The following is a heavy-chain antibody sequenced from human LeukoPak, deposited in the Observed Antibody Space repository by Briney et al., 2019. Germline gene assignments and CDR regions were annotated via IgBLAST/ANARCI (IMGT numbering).Heavy chain of an antibody. J-gene: IGHJ3*02. Sequence: SGTLSLTCAVSSGSISGYYWSWIRPPPGKGLEWIGEINYSGSTNYNPPLKSRVPISVDTSKNQFSLRLSSVTAPDTAVYYWARERGPNKLGKGAFDIWGQGTMVTVSS. CDR3: ARERGPNKLGKGAFDI. D-gene: IGHD7-27*01. CDR2: INYSGST. CDR1: SGSISGYY. V-gene: IGHV4-34*01.